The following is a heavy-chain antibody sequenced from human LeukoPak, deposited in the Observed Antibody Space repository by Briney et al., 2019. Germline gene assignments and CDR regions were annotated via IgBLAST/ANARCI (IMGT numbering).Heavy chain of an antibody. V-gene: IGHV3-30-3*01. CDR3: AREYHPPRPRPLSLGEIIGDGAFDI. Sequence: PGGSLRLSCAASGFTFSSYAMHWVRQAPGKGLEWVAVISYDGSNKYYADSVKGRFTISRDNSKNTLYLQMNSLRAEDTAVYYCAREYHPPRPRPLSLGEIIGDGAFDIWGQGTMVTVSS. CDR2: ISYDGSNK. J-gene: IGHJ3*02. CDR1: GFTFSSYA. D-gene: IGHD2-21*01.